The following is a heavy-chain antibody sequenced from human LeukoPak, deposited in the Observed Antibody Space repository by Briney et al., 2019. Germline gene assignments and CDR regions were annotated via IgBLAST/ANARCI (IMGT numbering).Heavy chain of an antibody. V-gene: IGHV3-7*03. D-gene: IGHD6-13*01. Sequence: GGPLRLSCAASGFTFSSYGMTWVRQAPGKGLEWVPNINQIGSEKYSVDSVKGRFTISRDNAKNTLYLQMNSLRAEDTAVYLCAKDKYSPVRSMSEAAYYFDFWGPGTLVAVSS. CDR1: GFTFSSYG. CDR2: INQIGSEK. J-gene: IGHJ4*02. CDR3: AKDKYSPVRSMSEAAYYFDF.